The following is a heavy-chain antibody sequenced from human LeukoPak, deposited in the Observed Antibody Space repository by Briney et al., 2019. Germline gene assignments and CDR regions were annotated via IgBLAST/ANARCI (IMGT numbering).Heavy chain of an antibody. CDR2: ISSSSSYI. D-gene: IGHD3-22*01. CDR1: GFTFSSYG. CDR3: ARRQYDSSGFRLPFDY. Sequence: GGSLRLSCAASGFTFSSYGMHWVRQAPGKGLEWVSSISSSSSYIYYAESVKGRFTISRDNAKNSVSLQMNSLRAEDTAVYYCARRQYDSSGFRLPFDYWGQGTLVTVSS. J-gene: IGHJ4*02. V-gene: IGHV3-21*01.